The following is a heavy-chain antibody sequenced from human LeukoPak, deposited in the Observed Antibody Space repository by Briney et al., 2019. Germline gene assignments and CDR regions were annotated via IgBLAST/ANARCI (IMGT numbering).Heavy chain of an antibody. CDR3: ARGVGSGYTDD. J-gene: IGHJ4*02. Sequence: PSETLSLTCTVSGASMTGSNYYWAWIRQPPGKGLEWIGSVYYSGSTFYNPSLKSRVTISVDMSKNQFSLKLSSVTAADTAVYYCARGVGSGYTDDWGQGTLVTVSS. D-gene: IGHD3-22*01. CDR1: GASMTGSNYY. CDR2: VYYSGST. V-gene: IGHV4-39*07.